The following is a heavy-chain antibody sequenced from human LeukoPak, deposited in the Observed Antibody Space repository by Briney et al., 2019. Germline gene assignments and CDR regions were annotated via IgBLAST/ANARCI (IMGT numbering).Heavy chain of an antibody. D-gene: IGHD3-10*01. Sequence: SQTLSLTCTVSGGSISSGSYYWSWIRQPAGKGLEWIGRIYTSGSTNYNPSLKSRVTISVDTSKNQFSLKLSSVTAADTAVYYCARDWTMVRGGIEPWGQGTLVTVSS. CDR3: ARDWTMVRGGIEP. CDR1: GGSISSGSYY. CDR2: IYTSGST. J-gene: IGHJ5*02. V-gene: IGHV4-61*02.